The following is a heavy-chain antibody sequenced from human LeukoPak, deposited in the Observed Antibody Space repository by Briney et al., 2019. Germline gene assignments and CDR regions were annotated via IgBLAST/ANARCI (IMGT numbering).Heavy chain of an antibody. V-gene: IGHV3-49*04. Sequence: GGSLRLSCTASGFTFGDYAMSWVRQAPGKGLEWVGFIRSKACGGTTEYAASVKGRFTISRDDSKSIAYLQMNSLKTEDTAVYYCTRALPQYSSSGNDIYFDYWGQGTLVTVSS. CDR2: IRSKACGGTT. CDR3: TRALPQYSSSGNDIYFDY. J-gene: IGHJ4*02. D-gene: IGHD6-13*01. CDR1: GFTFGDYA.